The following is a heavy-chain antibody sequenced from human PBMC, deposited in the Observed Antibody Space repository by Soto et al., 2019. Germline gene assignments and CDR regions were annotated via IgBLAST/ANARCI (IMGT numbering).Heavy chain of an antibody. Sequence: EVQLVGSGGGLVQPGGSLSLSCAASGFTVSGNYVTWVRHAPWKGLEWVSVFYNDDNIYYADSVTGRFIISRDNSKTAYYLQMDRLRVEDTAVYYCATGLIAKYGMDVWGQWTTYTVSS. J-gene: IGHJ6*02. CDR2: FYNDDNI. D-gene: IGHD2-21*01. CDR3: ATGLIAKYGMDV. CDR1: GFTVSGNY. V-gene: IGHV3-53*01.